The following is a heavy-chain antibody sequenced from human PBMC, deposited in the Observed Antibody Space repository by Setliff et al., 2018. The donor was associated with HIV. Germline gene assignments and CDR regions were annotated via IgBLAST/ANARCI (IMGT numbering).Heavy chain of an antibody. V-gene: IGHV3-23*01. CDR2: ISAGGGGT. J-gene: IGHJ4*02. Sequence: GGSLRLSCAVSGFTFSGYGMSWVRQASGKGLEWVSGISAGGGGTNYADSVKGRFTISRDNSKNTLYLQMTSLRAEDTAVYYCAKDLGGTTAHYWGQGTLVTVSS. CDR3: AKDLGGTTAHY. D-gene: IGHD1-7*01. CDR1: GFTFSGYG.